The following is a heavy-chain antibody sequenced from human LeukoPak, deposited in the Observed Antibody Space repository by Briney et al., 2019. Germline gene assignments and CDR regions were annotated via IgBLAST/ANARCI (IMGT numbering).Heavy chain of an antibody. CDR3: ARHYPVAGFDY. V-gene: IGHV4-59*01. Sequence: SETLSLTCNVSGDSISSYYWSWIRQTPGKGLEWIGYIYYSGSNNYHPSLKSRVTISVDTSKEQLSLKLSSVTAADMAVYYCARHYPVAGFDYWGRGILVTVSS. J-gene: IGHJ4*02. CDR1: GDSISSYY. D-gene: IGHD6-19*01. CDR2: IYYSGSN.